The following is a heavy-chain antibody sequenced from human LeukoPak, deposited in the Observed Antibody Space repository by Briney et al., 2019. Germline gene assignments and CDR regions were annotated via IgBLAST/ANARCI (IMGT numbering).Heavy chain of an antibody. CDR1: GFTFSTFA. V-gene: IGHV3-21*06. D-gene: IGHD3-16*01. CDR3: VRDVGAVRGEVYFDY. J-gene: IGHJ4*02. CDR2: ITGSGPYI. Sequence: GGSLRLSCAASGFTFSTFAMHWVRLSPGKGLEWVSSITGSGPYILYADSGKRRFTISRDNTKNLLYLEMNSLRAEDTAMYYCVRDVGAVRGEVYFDYWGQGTLVTVSS.